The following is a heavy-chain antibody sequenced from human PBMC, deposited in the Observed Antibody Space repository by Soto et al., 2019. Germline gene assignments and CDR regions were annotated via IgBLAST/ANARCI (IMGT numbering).Heavy chain of an antibody. CDR3: ARASVAARPLPLYYYYGMDV. V-gene: IGHV1-69*06. Sequence: GASVKVSCKASGGTFSIYAISWVRQAPGQGLEWMGGIIPIFGTANYAQKFQGRVTITADKSTSTAYMELSSLRSEDTAVYYCARASVAARPLPLYYYYGMDVWGQGTTVTVSS. CDR2: IIPIFGTA. J-gene: IGHJ6*02. D-gene: IGHD6-6*01. CDR1: GGTFSIYA.